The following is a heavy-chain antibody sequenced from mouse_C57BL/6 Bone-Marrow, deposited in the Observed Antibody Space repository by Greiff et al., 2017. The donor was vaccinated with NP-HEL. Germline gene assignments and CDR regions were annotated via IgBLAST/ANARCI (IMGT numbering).Heavy chain of an antibody. V-gene: IGHV1-26*01. CDR3: ARSYGYYPYYFDY. J-gene: IGHJ2*01. D-gene: IGHD2-3*01. CDR1: GYTFTDYY. Sequence: VQLQQSGPELVKPGASVKISCKASGYTFTDYYMNWVKQSHGKSLEWIGDINPNNGGTSYNQKFKGKATLTVDKSSSTAYMELRSLTSEDSAVYYCARSYGYYPYYFDYWGQGTTLTVSS. CDR2: INPNNGGT.